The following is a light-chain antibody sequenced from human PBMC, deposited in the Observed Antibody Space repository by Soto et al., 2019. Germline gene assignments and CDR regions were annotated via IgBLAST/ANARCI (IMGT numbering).Light chain of an antibody. Sequence: QYVLTQSPSASASLGASVKRTCTLSSGHSSNAIAWHQQQPEKGPRYLMKVNSDGSHSKGYGIPDRFSGSSSGAERYLTISSLQSEDEADYYCQTWGTGFHVFGTGTKVTVL. V-gene: IGLV4-69*02. CDR3: QTWGTGFHV. CDR2: VNSDGSH. J-gene: IGLJ1*01. CDR1: SGHSSNA.